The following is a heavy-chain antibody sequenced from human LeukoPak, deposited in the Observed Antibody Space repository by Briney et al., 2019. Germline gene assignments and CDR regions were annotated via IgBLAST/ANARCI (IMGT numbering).Heavy chain of an antibody. CDR3: AKELAVAGTADAFDI. D-gene: IGHD6-19*01. Sequence: GGSLRLSCAASGLTLSSYAMSWVRQAPGRGLGWVSAISGSGGSTYYADSVRGRFTISRDNSKNTLYLQMNSLRAEDTAVYYCAKELAVAGTADAFDIWGQGTMVTVSS. J-gene: IGHJ3*02. CDR1: GLTLSSYA. CDR2: ISGSGGST. V-gene: IGHV3-23*01.